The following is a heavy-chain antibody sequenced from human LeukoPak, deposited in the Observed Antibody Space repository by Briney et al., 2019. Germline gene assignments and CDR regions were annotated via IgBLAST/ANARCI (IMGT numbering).Heavy chain of an antibody. V-gene: IGHV3-7*01. D-gene: IGHD6-13*01. CDR2: IKQDGSEK. Sequence: GGSLRLSCAASGFTFSSYWMSWVRQAPGKGLEWVANIKQDGSEKYYVDSVKGRFTISRDNAKNSLYLQMNSLRAEDTAVYYCARGPRSSSSYGLFDYWGQGTLVTVSS. CDR3: ARGPRSSSSYGLFDY. CDR1: GFTFSSYW. J-gene: IGHJ4*02.